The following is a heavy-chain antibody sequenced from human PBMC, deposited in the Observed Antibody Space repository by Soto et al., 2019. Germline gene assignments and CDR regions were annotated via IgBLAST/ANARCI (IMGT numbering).Heavy chain of an antibody. J-gene: IGHJ4*02. CDR1: GGSISSYY. CDR2: IYYSGST. D-gene: IGHD2-15*01. V-gene: IGHV4-59*08. Sequence: QVQLQESGPGLVKPSETLSLTCTVSGGSISSYYWCWIRQPPGKGLEWIGSIYYSGSTNYHPSLKTRVSISVDTSKNQFSLRPSSVTAAYTAVYYCARRYGGTFDYWGQGTLVTVSS. CDR3: ARRYGGTFDY.